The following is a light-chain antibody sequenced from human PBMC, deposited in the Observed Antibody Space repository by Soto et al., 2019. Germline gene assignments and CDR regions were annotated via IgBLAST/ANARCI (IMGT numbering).Light chain of an antibody. Sequence: DIQLTQSPSSLSASVGDRVTITCRASQGMTNYLAWYQQKPGKVPKVLIYAASTLQSGVPSRFSGSGSGTDFTLTIISLQPEDVATYYCQKYNNAPLTFGQGTRLE. CDR2: AAS. J-gene: IGKJ5*01. V-gene: IGKV1-27*01. CDR1: QGMTNY. CDR3: QKYNNAPLT.